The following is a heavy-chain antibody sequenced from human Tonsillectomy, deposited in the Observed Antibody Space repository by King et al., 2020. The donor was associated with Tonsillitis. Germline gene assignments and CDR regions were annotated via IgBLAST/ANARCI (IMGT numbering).Heavy chain of an antibody. V-gene: IGHV4-39*01. D-gene: IGHD5-24*01. CDR2: LAYTGIT. CDR1: GGSISSSAYY. CDR3: ARHGMATKYFFDY. Sequence: QLQESGPGLVKPSETLSLTCTVSGGSISSSAYYWCWIRQPPGKGLEWIGSLAYTGITYYNSSLKSRATIYIDTSKNQFSLKVTSVTAADTAVYYCARHGMATKYFFDYWGQGTLVTVSS. J-gene: IGHJ4*02.